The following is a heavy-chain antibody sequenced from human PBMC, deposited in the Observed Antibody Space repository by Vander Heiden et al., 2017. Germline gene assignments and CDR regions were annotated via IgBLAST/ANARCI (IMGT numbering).Heavy chain of an antibody. Sequence: EVQLVESGGGLVKPGGSLRLACAASGFTFSSYSMNWVRQAPGKGLEWVSSISSSSSYIYYADSVKGRFTISRDNAKNSLYLQMNSVRAEDTAVYYCARDTTVTKDAFDIWGQGTMVTVSS. CDR1: GFTFSSYS. CDR2: ISSSSSYI. J-gene: IGHJ3*02. CDR3: ARDTTVTKDAFDI. D-gene: IGHD4-17*01. V-gene: IGHV3-21*01.